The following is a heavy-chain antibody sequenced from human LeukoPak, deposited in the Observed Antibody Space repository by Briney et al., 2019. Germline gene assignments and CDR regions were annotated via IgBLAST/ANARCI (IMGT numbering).Heavy chain of an antibody. D-gene: IGHD3-9*01. V-gene: IGHV1-69*06. CDR1: GGTFSSYA. CDR2: IIPIFGTA. J-gene: IGHJ4*02. CDR3: ASSGTPHYDILTGYYFDY. Sequence: SVKVSCKASGGTFSSYAISWVRQAPGQGLEWMGGIIPIFGTANYAQKFQGRVAITADKSTSTAYMELGSLRSEDTAVYYCASSGTPHYDILTGYYFDYWGQGTLVTVSS.